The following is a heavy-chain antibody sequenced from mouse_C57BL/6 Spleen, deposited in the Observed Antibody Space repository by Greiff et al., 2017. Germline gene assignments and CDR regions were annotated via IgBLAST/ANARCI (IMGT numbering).Heavy chain of an antibody. CDR1: GFTFTDYY. CDR2: VYPYNGGT. J-gene: IGHJ2*01. Sequence: EVKLVESGPVLVKPGPSVKISCKASGFTFTDYYMHWVKQSHGKSLEWIGLVYPYNGGTSYNQKFKGKATLTVDTSSSTAYMELNSLTSEDSAVYYCARGSAQATVYYFDYWGQGTTLTVSS. D-gene: IGHD3-2*02. CDR3: ARGSAQATVYYFDY. V-gene: IGHV1-36*01.